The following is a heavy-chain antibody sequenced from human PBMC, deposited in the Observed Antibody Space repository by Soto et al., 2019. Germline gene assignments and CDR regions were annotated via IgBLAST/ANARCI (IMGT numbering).Heavy chain of an antibody. V-gene: IGHV5-10-1*01. CDR1: GYSFTNYW. Sequence: ESLKISCKGSGYSFTNYWISWGRQMTGKGLEWMGRLDPRVSYTNTRPYFQGHVTISADKSIRTDYLKWSSPKASDTAMYYCAREDRSLNRFGPWGQGSLVTVSS. D-gene: IGHD6-13*01. J-gene: IGHJ5*02. CDR3: AREDRSLNRFGP. CDR2: LDPRVSYT.